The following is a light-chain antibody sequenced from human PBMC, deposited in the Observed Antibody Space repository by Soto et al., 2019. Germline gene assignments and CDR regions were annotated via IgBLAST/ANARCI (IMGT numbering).Light chain of an antibody. Sequence: QSVLTQPASVSGSPGQSITISCTGTSSDVGGYNYVSWYQQHPGKAPKFMIYAVSNRTSGVSNRFSGSKSGNTASLTISGLQAEDEADYYCSSYTSSSTVVFGGGTKLTVL. CDR3: SSYTSSSTVV. CDR1: SSDVGGYNY. J-gene: IGLJ2*01. CDR2: AVS. V-gene: IGLV2-14*01.